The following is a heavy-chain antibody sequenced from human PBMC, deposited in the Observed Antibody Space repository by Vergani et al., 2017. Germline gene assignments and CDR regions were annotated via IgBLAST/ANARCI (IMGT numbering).Heavy chain of an antibody. CDR3: AKQGGYDFWSGQYYFDF. CDR1: GFIFSDYV. J-gene: IGHJ4*02. CDR2: ISSSSSYI. D-gene: IGHD3-3*01. Sequence: VQLVESGGGVVQPGKSLSLSCETSGFIFSDYVMHWVRQAPGKGLEWVSSISSSSSYIYYADSVKGRFTISRDNAKNSLYLQMNSLRAEDTAVYYCAKQGGYDFWSGQYYFDFWGQGTLVTVSS. V-gene: IGHV3-21*04.